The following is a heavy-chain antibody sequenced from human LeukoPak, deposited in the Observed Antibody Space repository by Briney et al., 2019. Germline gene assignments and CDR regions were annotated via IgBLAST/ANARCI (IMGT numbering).Heavy chain of an antibody. Sequence: PSETLSLTCAVYGGSFSGYYWSWIRQPPGKGLEWIGEINHSGSTNYNPSLKSRVTISVDTSKNQFSLKVTSVTAADTAVYYCARGEKWDLHSFDMWGQGTVVTVSS. J-gene: IGHJ3*02. V-gene: IGHV4-34*01. D-gene: IGHD1-26*01. CDR1: GGSFSGYY. CDR3: ARGEKWDLHSFDM. CDR2: INHSGST.